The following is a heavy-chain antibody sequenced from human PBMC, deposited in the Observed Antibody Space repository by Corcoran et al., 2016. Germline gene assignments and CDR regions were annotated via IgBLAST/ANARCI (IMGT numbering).Heavy chain of an antibody. V-gene: IGHV4-61*01. CDR1: GGSVSSGSYY. CDR3: ASGGGVGASGY. D-gene: IGHD1-26*01. J-gene: IGHJ4*02. CDR2: IYYSGST. Sequence: QVQLQESGPGLVKPSETLSLTCTVSGGSVSSGSYYWSWIRQPPGKGLEWIGYIYYSGSTNYNPSLKSRVTISVDTSKNQFSLKLSSVTAADTAVDYCASGGGVGASGYWGQGTLVTVSS.